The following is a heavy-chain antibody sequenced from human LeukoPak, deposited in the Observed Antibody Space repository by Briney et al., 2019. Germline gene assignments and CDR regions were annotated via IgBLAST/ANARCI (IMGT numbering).Heavy chain of an antibody. Sequence: GGSLRLSCAACGLTFSDFYMTWIREAPGKGLEWVSYISNRGTTIHYADSVRGRFTISRDNAKKSLYLQMNGLRAEDTAVYYCARSADRSGYFREITLYYFDYWGQGTLVTVSS. CDR3: ARSADRSGYFREITLYYFDY. CDR2: ISNRGTTI. D-gene: IGHD3-22*01. J-gene: IGHJ4*02. V-gene: IGHV3-11*01. CDR1: GLTFSDFY.